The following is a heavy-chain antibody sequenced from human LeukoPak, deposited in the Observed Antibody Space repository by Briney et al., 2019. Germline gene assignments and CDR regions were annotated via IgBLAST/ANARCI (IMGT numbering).Heavy chain of an antibody. CDR1: GFTVSSNY. V-gene: IGHV3-66*04. CDR2: IYSGGST. Sequence: PGGSLRLSCAASGFTVSSNYMNWVRQAPGKGLEWVSVIYSGGSTYYADSVKGRFTISRDNSKNTLYLQMNSLRAEDTAVYYCARLTSGAFDIWGQGTMVTVSS. CDR3: ARLTSGAFDI. J-gene: IGHJ3*02.